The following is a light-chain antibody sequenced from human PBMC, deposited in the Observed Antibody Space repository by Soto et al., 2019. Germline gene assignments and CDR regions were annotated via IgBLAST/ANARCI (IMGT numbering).Light chain of an antibody. CDR1: QSVDSIY. Sequence: EIVLTQSPGTLSLSPGEEATLSCRASQSVDSIYLAWYQQKPGQTPRLIIYGASGRADGIPHRFSGSGFGTDFTLTISKVEPEDFAVYYCQQYGTPRSVTFGQGTRLDI. CDR3: QQYGTPRSVT. CDR2: GAS. V-gene: IGKV3-20*01. J-gene: IGKJ5*01.